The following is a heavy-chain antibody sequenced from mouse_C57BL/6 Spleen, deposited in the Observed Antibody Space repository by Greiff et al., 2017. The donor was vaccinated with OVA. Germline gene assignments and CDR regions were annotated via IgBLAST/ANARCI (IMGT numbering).Heavy chain of an antibody. V-gene: IGHV1-61*01. J-gene: IGHJ4*01. CDR3: AREEDYGNYVDYYAMDY. D-gene: IGHD2-1*01. CDR2: IYPSDSET. Sequence: VQLQQPGAELVRPGSSVKLSCKASGYTFTSYWMDWVKQRPGQGLEWIGNIYPSDSETHYTQKFKDKATLTVDTSSSTAYMQLSSLTSEDSAVYYCAREEDYGNYVDYYAMDYWGQGTSVTVSS. CDR1: GYTFTSYW.